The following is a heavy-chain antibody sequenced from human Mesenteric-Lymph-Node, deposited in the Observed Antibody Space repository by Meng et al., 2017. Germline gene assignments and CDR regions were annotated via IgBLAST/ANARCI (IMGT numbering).Heavy chain of an antibody. D-gene: IGHD3-9*01. CDR3: TTSSPPYYDILTGYYPFDY. CDR1: GFTFSNAW. CDR2: IKSKTDGGTT. J-gene: IGHJ4*02. Sequence: GESLKISCAASGFTFSNAWMSWVRQAPGKGLEWVGRIKSKTDGGTTDYAAPVKGRFTISRDDSKNTLYLQMNSLKTEDTAVYYCTTSSPPYYDILTGYYPFDYWGQGTLVTVSS. V-gene: IGHV3-15*01.